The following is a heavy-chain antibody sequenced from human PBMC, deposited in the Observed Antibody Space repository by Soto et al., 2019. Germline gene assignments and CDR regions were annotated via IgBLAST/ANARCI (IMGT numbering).Heavy chain of an antibody. V-gene: IGHV3-23*01. CDR2: ISGSGGST. Sequence: GGSLRLSCAASGFTFSSYAMSWVRQAPGKGLEWVSAISGSGGSTYYADSVKGRFTISRDNSKNTLYLQMNSLRAEDTAVYYCAKSDGITIFGVEDFDYWGQGTLVTVSS. J-gene: IGHJ4*02. CDR1: GFTFSSYA. D-gene: IGHD3-3*01. CDR3: AKSDGITIFGVEDFDY.